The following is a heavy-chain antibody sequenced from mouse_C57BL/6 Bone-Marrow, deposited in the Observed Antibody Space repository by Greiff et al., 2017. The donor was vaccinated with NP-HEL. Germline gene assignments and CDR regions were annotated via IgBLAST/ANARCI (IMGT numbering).Heavy chain of an antibody. CDR1: GYTFTSYT. CDR3: AREGGVITTVVATDFDY. Sequence: VQLQQSGAELARPGASVKMSCKASGYTFTSYTMHWVKQRPGQGLEWIGYINPSSGYTKYNQKFKDKDTLTADKSSSTDYMQLSSLTSEDSAVYYCAREGGVITTVVATDFDYWGQGTTLTVSS. V-gene: IGHV1-4*01. J-gene: IGHJ2*01. D-gene: IGHD1-1*01. CDR2: INPSSGYT.